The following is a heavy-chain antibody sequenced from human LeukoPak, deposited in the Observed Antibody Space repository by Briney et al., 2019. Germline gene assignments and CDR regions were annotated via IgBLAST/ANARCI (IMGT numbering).Heavy chain of an antibody. CDR2: IYYSGST. Sequence: PSETLSLTCTVSGGSVSSSSYYWGWIRQPPGKGLEWIGSIYYSGSTYYNPSLKSRVTISVDTSKNQFSLKLSSETAADTAVYYCARSYSRFYYYYMDVWGKGTTVTVSS. CDR1: GGSVSSSSYY. J-gene: IGHJ6*03. CDR3: ARSYSRFYYYYMDV. D-gene: IGHD6-13*01. V-gene: IGHV4-39*01.